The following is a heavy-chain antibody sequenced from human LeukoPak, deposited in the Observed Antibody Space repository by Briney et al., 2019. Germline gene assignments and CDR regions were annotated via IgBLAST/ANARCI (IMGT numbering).Heavy chain of an antibody. V-gene: IGHV4-61*01. CDR3: ARGGRGYYDEHF. J-gene: IGHJ4*02. CDR1: GGSLSSGLYY. CDR2: TFYSGTT. D-gene: IGHD3-22*01. Sequence: SETLSLTCTVSGGSLSSGLYYWSWIRQPPGKGLEWIGNTFYSGTTNSNPSLKSRATISVDTSRNQFSLKLSSVTAADTAVYYCARGGRGYYDEHFWGQGTLVTVSS.